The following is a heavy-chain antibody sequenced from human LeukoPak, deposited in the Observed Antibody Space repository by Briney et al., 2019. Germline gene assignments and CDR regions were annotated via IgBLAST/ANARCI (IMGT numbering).Heavy chain of an antibody. CDR3: ARGGSSWYHWFDP. CDR2: ISSSGGST. D-gene: IGHD6-13*01. CDR1: GFTFNNYA. V-gene: IGHV3-23*01. J-gene: IGHJ5*02. Sequence: GGSLRLSCAASGFTFNNYAISWVRQAPGKGLEWVSTISSSGGSTHYADSVKGRFTISRDNSKNTLYLQMNSLRAEDTAVYYCARGGSSWYHWFDPWGQGTLVTVSS.